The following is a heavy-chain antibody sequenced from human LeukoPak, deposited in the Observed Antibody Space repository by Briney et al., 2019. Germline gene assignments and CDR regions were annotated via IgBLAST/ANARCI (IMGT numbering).Heavy chain of an antibody. J-gene: IGHJ3*02. D-gene: IGHD1-7*01. CDR1: GYIFTGYF. CDR2: INPNSGGT. Sequence: GASVKVSCKASGYIFTGYFMHWVRQAPGQRLEWMGWINPNSGGTNYAQKFQGRVTVTRDTSISTAYMDLSRLRSDDTAVYYCARGVGITGTTYAFDIWGQGTMVTVSS. V-gene: IGHV1-2*02. CDR3: ARGVGITGTTYAFDI.